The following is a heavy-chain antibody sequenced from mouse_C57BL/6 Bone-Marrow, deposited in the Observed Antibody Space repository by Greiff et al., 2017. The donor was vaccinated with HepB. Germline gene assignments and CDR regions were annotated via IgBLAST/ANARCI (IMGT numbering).Heavy chain of an antibody. V-gene: IGHV1-81*01. CDR1: GYTFTSYG. CDR2: IYPRSGNT. CDR3: ARPYGFLYYFDY. Sequence: LEESGAELARPGASVKLSCKASGYTFTSYGISWVKQRTGQGLEWIGEIYPRSGNTYYNEKFKGKATLTADKSSSTAYMELRSLTSEDSAVYFCARPYGFLYYFDYWGQGTTLTVSS. J-gene: IGHJ2*01. D-gene: IGHD2-10*02.